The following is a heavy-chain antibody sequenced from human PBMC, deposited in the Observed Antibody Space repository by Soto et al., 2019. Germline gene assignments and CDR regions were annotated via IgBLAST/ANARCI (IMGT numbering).Heavy chain of an antibody. D-gene: IGHD2-15*01. V-gene: IGHV4-30-4*01. Sequence: QVQLQESGPGLVKPSQTLSLTCTVSGVSISSGGHYWSWIRQTPGKGLEWVGYIQVSRDTFYNPSLEGRVSMSVDISKNQFSLDLTSVTAADTAVYYCLRDTSWSRPYWGQGTLVTVSS. CDR3: LRDTSWSRPY. CDR2: IQVSRDT. J-gene: IGHJ4*02. CDR1: GVSISSGGHY.